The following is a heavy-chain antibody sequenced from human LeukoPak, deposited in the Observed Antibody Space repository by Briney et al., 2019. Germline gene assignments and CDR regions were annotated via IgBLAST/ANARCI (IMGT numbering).Heavy chain of an antibody. CDR2: ISYDGNNK. CDR3: ARGRSVYGSYAFDI. D-gene: IGHD5/OR15-5a*01. CDR1: GFTFSSYA. V-gene: IGHV3-30-3*01. J-gene: IGHJ3*02. Sequence: PGGSLRLSCAASGFTFSSYAMHWVRQAPGKGLEWVALISYDGNNKFYADSVKGRFTISRDNSKNTLYLQMNSLRAEDTAVYYCARGRSVYGSYAFDIWGQGTMVTVSS.